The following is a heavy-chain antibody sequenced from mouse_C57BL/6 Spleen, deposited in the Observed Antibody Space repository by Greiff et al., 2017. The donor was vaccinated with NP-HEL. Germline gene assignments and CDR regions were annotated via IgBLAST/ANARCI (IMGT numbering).Heavy chain of an antibody. Sequence: VQLQQSGAELVKPGASVKLSCKASGYTFTEYTIHWVKQRSGQGLEWIGWFYPGSGSIKYNEKFKDKATLTADKSSSTVYMELSRLTSEDSAVYFCARHEGPLYYGNYVSYYAMDYWGQGTSVTVSS. CDR2: FYPGSGSI. V-gene: IGHV1-62-2*01. D-gene: IGHD2-1*01. J-gene: IGHJ4*01. CDR3: ARHEGPLYYGNYVSYYAMDY. CDR1: GYTFTEYT.